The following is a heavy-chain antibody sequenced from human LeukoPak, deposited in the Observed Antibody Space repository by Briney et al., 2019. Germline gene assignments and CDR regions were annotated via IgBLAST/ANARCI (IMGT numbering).Heavy chain of an antibody. CDR2: VSGSGRTT. CDR1: GFTFSSYA. Sequence: GGSLRLSCSASGFTFSSYAMSWVRQAPGKGLEWVSVVSGSGRTTFYADSVKGRFTISRDNSKNTLYLQMNSLRAEDTAVYYCARNSGYCSSTSCLRRYYYYYYMDVWGKGTTVTVSS. CDR3: ARNSGYCSSTSCLRRYYYYYYMDV. J-gene: IGHJ6*03. D-gene: IGHD2-2*01. V-gene: IGHV3-23*01.